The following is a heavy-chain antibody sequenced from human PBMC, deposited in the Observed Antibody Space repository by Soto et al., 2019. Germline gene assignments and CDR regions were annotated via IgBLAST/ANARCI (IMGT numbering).Heavy chain of an antibody. CDR2: INPNSGGT. CDR1: GYTLTGYY. V-gene: IGHV1-2*04. CDR3: AREGSRRYCSGGSCYSSDHFDY. J-gene: IGHJ4*02. D-gene: IGHD2-15*01. Sequence: GASVKVSCKASGYTLTGYYMHWVRQAPGQGLEWMGWINPNSGGTNYAQKFQGWVTMTRDTSISTAYMELSRLRSDDTAVYYCAREGSRRYCSGGSCYSSDHFDYWAQGTLVTVSS.